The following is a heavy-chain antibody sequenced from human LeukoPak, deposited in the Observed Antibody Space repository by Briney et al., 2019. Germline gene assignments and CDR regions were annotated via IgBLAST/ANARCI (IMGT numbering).Heavy chain of an antibody. CDR1: GFSFSSYE. J-gene: IGHJ4*02. CDR2: ISNSGSTI. D-gene: IGHD1-26*01. CDR3: ARAREWELLGY. Sequence: WGSLRLSCAASGFSFSSYEMNWVRQAPGKGLEWVSYISNSGSTIYYADSVRGRFTISRDNAKNSLHLQMHSLRAEATAVYYCARAREWELLGYWGQGTLVTVSS. V-gene: IGHV3-48*03.